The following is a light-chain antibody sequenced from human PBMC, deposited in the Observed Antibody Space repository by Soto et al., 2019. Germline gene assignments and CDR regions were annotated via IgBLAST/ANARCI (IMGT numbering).Light chain of an antibody. Sequence: DIVMTQSPLSLPVTPGEPASISCRSSQSLLHSNGYNYLDWYLQKPGQSPQLLIYLGSNRASGVPDRFSGSGSGTDFTLKISRVEAEDVGVYYCMQALRTPPNTFGQGTKLEIK. V-gene: IGKV2-28*01. CDR2: LGS. CDR1: QSLLHSNGYNY. CDR3: MQALRTPPNT. J-gene: IGKJ2*01.